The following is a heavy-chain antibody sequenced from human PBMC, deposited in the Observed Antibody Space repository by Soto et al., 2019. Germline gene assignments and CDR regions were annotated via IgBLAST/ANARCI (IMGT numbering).Heavy chain of an antibody. CDR2: ISGSGGST. Sequence: GGSLRLSCAASGFTFSSYAMSWVRQAPGKGLEWVSAISGSGGSTYYADSVKGRFTISRDNSKNTLYLQMNSLRAEDTAVYYCAKDWVQGSLAYCGGDCYSWFDPWGQGTLVTVSS. V-gene: IGHV3-23*01. CDR1: GFTFSSYA. CDR3: AKDWVQGSLAYCGGDCYSWFDP. D-gene: IGHD2-21*02. J-gene: IGHJ5*02.